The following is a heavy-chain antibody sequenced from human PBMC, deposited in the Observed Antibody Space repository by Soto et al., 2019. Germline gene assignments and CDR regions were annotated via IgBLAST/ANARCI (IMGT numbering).Heavy chain of an antibody. CDR1: GGSVSSGSYY. Sequence: SETLSLTCTVSGGSVSSGSYYWSWIRQPPGKGLEWIGYIYYSGSTNYNPSLKSRVTISVDTSKNQFSLKLSSVTAADTAVHYCARYLDYGDYFDYWGQGTLVTVSS. J-gene: IGHJ4*02. V-gene: IGHV4-61*01. CDR2: IYYSGST. D-gene: IGHD4-17*01. CDR3: ARYLDYGDYFDY.